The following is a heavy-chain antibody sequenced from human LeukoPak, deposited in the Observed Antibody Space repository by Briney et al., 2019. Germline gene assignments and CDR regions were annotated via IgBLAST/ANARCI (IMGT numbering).Heavy chain of an antibody. Sequence: PGGSLRLSCAASGFTFSSYAMHWVRQAPGEGLEWVSSISVSGGSTYNADSVNGRFTISRDNSKNTLYLQMNSLRAEDTAVYDCAKDFTRSFFGWSLDSWGQGTLVTVSS. D-gene: IGHD3-9*01. J-gene: IGHJ4*02. CDR3: AKDFTRSFFGWSLDS. V-gene: IGHV3-23*01. CDR2: ISVSGGST. CDR1: GFTFSSYA.